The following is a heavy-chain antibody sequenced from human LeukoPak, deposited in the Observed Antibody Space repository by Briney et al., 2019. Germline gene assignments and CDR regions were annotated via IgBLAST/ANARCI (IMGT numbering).Heavy chain of an antibody. J-gene: IGHJ4*02. D-gene: IGHD3-3*01. CDR1: GFTFSSYW. CDR3: AKTKGDYDFWSGYTPYFFDY. Sequence: GGSLRLSCAASGFTFSSYWMSWVRQAPGKGLEWVASIKQDGSEKYYVDSVKGRFTISRDSARNSLYLQMNSLRAEDTAVYYCAKTKGDYDFWSGYTPYFFDYWGQGTLVTVSS. CDR2: IKQDGSEK. V-gene: IGHV3-7*01.